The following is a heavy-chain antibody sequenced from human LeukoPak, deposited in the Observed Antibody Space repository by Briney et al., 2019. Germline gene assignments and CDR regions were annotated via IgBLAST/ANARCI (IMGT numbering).Heavy chain of an antibody. CDR2: VYSSGST. CDR1: GFSVTSNY. CDR3: ARVIYGPNDAFDI. V-gene: IGHV3-53*01. D-gene: IGHD4-17*01. Sequence: GGSLRLSCAASGFSVTSNYMNWVRQAPGKGLDLVSVVYSSGSTYYADSVKGRFTISRDNSKNTLYLQMNSLTAEDTAIYYCARVIYGPNDAFDIWGQGTMVTVSS. J-gene: IGHJ3*02.